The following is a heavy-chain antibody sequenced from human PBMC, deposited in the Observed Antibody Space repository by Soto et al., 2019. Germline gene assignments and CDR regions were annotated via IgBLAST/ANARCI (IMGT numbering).Heavy chain of an antibody. V-gene: IGHV1-2*04. CDR2: INPNSGGT. J-gene: IGHJ6*02. Sequence: QVQLVQSGAEVKKPGASVKVSCKASGYTFTGYYMHWVRQAPGQGLEWMGWINPNSGGTNYAQKFQGWVTMTRDTSISTAYMELSRLRSDDTAVYYCATGGWEVNYYFGMDVWGQGTTVTVSS. CDR1: GYTFTGYY. CDR3: ATGGWEVNYYFGMDV. D-gene: IGHD1-26*01.